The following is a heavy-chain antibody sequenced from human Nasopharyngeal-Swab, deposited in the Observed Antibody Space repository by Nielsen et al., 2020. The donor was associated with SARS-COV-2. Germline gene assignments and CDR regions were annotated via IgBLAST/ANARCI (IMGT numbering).Heavy chain of an antibody. D-gene: IGHD1-26*01. Sequence: GESLKISFGSSGFRLSDYWMHWVRQVPGKGLEWVARVNEDGTTITYADSVKGRFTISRDYAKNTLFLRMRSLRDDDTAVYYCTRDLSGPVDLWGLGILVTVSS. J-gene: IGHJ4*01. V-gene: IGHV3-74*03. CDR3: TRDLSGPVDL. CDR2: VNEDGTTI. CDR1: GFRLSDYW.